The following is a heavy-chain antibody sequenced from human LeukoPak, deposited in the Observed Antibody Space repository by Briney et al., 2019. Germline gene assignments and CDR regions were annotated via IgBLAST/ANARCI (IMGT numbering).Heavy chain of an antibody. CDR1: GDSMRGSY. CDR3: AKVDGGGGDYGFDS. J-gene: IGHJ5*01. Sequence: PSETLSLTCTVSGDSMRGSYWNWIRQPPGKALEWIGFIYYSGSTIYNPSLKSRVTMWVDTAKKQFSLNLTSVSAADTALYFCAKVDGGGGDYGFDSWGQGTLVTVSS. CDR2: IYYSGST. V-gene: IGHV4-59*12. D-gene: IGHD4-17*01.